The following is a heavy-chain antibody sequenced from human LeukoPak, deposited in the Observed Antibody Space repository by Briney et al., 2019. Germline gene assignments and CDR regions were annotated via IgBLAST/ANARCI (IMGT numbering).Heavy chain of an antibody. D-gene: IGHD4-23*01. CDR1: GFTFSSYG. CDR3: AKPHATTTVVTPSDY. J-gene: IGHJ4*02. Sequence: PGGSLRLSCAASGFTFSSYGMHWVRQAPGKGLEWVAVISYDGSNKYYADSVKGRFTISRDNSKNTLYLQMNSLRAEDTAVYYCAKPHATTTVVTPSDYWGQGTLVTVSS. CDR2: ISYDGSNK. V-gene: IGHV3-30*18.